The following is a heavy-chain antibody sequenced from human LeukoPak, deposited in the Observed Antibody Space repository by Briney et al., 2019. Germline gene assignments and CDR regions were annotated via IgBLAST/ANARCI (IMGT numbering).Heavy chain of an antibody. CDR1: GFTFSSYG. CDR3: AKDGSHSSGWLGYFDY. D-gene: IGHD6-19*01. V-gene: IGHV3-30*18. J-gene: IGHJ4*02. Sequence: GRSLRLSCAASGFTFSSYGMHWVRQAPGKGLERVAVISYDGSNKYYADSVKGRFTISRDNSKNTLYLQMNSLRAEDTAVYYCAKDGSHSSGWLGYFDYWGQGTLVTVSS. CDR2: ISYDGSNK.